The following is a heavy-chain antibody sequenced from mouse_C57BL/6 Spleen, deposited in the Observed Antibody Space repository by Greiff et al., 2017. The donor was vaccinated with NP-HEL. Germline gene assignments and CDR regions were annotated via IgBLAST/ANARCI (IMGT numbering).Heavy chain of an antibody. D-gene: IGHD3-3*01. CDR2: INPGSGGT. CDR3: AREGDWYDAMDY. J-gene: IGHJ4*01. Sequence: QVQLQQSGAELVRPGTSVKVSCKASGYSFTNYLIEGVKQRPGQGLEWIGVINPGSGGTNYNEKFQGKATLIADKSSSTAYMQLSSLTSEDTAVYFCAREGDWYDAMDYWGQGTSVTVSS. V-gene: IGHV1-54*01. CDR1: GYSFTNYL.